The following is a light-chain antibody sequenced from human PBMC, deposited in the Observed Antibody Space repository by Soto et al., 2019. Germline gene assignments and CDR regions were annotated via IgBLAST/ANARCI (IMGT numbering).Light chain of an antibody. CDR1: QSVSSY. V-gene: IGKV3-11*01. Sequence: EIVLTQSPATLSLSPGERATLSCRASQSVSSYLAWYQQKPGQAPRLLIYDASNRATGIPARFSGSGSGTXXXXTXXXXEPEDFAVYYCQQRSNWPYTFGQGTKLEMK. CDR2: DAS. J-gene: IGKJ2*01. CDR3: QQRSNWPYT.